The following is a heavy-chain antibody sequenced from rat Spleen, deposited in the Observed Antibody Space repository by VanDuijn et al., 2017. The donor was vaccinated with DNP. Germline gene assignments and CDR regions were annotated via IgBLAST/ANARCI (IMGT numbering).Heavy chain of an antibody. CDR1: GFTFSDYY. J-gene: IGHJ2*01. Sequence: EVQLVESGGGLVQPGGSLKLSCAVSGFTFSDYYMAWVRQAPTKGLEWVAYSSYDGGSTYNGDSVKGRFTISRDNAKSTLFLQMNSLRSEDMATYYCVRWYNSGYYFDYWGQGVMVTVSS. CDR2: SSYDGGST. D-gene: IGHD4-3*01. V-gene: IGHV5-22*01. CDR3: VRWYNSGYYFDY.